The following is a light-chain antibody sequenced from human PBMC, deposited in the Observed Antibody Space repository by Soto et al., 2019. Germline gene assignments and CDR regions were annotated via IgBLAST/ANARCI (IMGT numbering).Light chain of an antibody. CDR1: QSVSSSY. Sequence: EIVLTQSPGTLSLSPGERATLSCRASQSVSSSYLAWYQQKPGQAPRLLIYGASSRATGIPDRFSGSGSGTDFTLTSLRLEPEDFAVYYCQQYGSSPLTFGQGTRLEIK. J-gene: IGKJ5*01. CDR3: QQYGSSPLT. V-gene: IGKV3-20*01. CDR2: GAS.